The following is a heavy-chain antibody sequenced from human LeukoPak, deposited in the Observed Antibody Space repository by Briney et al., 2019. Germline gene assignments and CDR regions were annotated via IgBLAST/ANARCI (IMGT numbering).Heavy chain of an antibody. J-gene: IGHJ4*02. V-gene: IGHV1-18*04. CDR3: ARPKNSGYDRNPFVY. CDR1: GYTFTSYG. D-gene: IGHD5-12*01. Sequence: EASVKVSCKTSGYTFTSYGISWVRQAPGQGLEWMGWISANNRNTNYAQKFQGRVTMTTDTSTSTAYMELGSLRSDDTAVYYCARPKNSGYDRNPFVYWGQGTLVTVSS. CDR2: ISANNRNT.